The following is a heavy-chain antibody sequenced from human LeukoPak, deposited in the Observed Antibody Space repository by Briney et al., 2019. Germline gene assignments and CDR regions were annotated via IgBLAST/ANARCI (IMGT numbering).Heavy chain of an antibody. D-gene: IGHD2-21*01. V-gene: IGHV3-23*01. CDR1: GFTFNNYA. CDR2: ITGSGAGT. Sequence: GGSLRLSCAASGFTFNNYAMTWVRQAPGKGLEWASTITGSGAGTYYADSVKGRFTISRSNSKNMVYLQMNSLRVEDTAVYYCAKDASTIAEVIAQPDYWGQGTLVTVSS. CDR3: AKDASTIAEVIAQPDY. J-gene: IGHJ4*02.